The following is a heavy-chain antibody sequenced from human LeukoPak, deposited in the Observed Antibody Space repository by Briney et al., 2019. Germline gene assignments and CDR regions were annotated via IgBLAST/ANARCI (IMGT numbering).Heavy chain of an antibody. CDR2: INHSGST. Sequence: SETLSLTCAVYGGSFSGYYWSWIRQPPGKGLEWIGEINHSGSTNYNPSLKSRVTISVDTSKNQFSLKLSSVTAADTAVYYCARVRTIVVVVAATLGWFDPWGQGTLVTVSS. V-gene: IGHV4-34*01. CDR3: ARVRTIVVVVAATLGWFDP. D-gene: IGHD2-15*01. J-gene: IGHJ5*02. CDR1: GGSFSGYY.